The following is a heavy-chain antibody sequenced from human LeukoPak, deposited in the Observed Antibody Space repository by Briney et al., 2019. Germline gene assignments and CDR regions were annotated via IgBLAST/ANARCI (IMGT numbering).Heavy chain of an antibody. J-gene: IGHJ3*02. Sequence: PSETLSLTCTVSGGSISSYYWSWIRQPPGKGLEWIGYIYYSGSTNYNPSLKSRVTISVDTSKNQFSLKLSSVTGADTAVYYCARVSVVVTAIVAFDIWGQGTMVTVSS. CDR3: ARVSVVVTAIVAFDI. CDR2: IYYSGST. V-gene: IGHV4-59*01. D-gene: IGHD2-21*02. CDR1: GGSISSYY.